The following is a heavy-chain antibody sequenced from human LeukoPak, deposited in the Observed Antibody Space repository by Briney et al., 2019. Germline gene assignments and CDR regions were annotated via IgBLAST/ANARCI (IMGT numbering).Heavy chain of an antibody. V-gene: IGHV1-24*01. D-gene: IGHD3-9*01. Sequence: GASVKVSCKVSGYTLTELSMHWVRQAPGKGLEWMGGFDPEDGETIYAQKFQGRVTMTIDTSTSTAYMELRSLRSDDTAVYYCARDRGLRGYDILTGYYKTAFNYYYMDVWGKGTTVTISS. CDR2: FDPEDGET. CDR3: ARDRGLRGYDILTGYYKTAFNYYYMDV. CDR1: GYTLTELS. J-gene: IGHJ6*03.